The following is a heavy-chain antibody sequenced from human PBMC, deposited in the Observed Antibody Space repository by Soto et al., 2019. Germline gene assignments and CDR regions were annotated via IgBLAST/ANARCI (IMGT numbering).Heavy chain of an antibody. CDR1: GYTFTSYA. CDR2: INAGNGNT. Sequence: GASVKVSCKASGYTFTSYAMHWVRQAPGQRLERMGWINAGNGNTKYSQKFQGRVTITRDTSASTAYMELSSLRSEDTAVYYCAIEETKMYAHYYGMDVWGQGTTVTVSS. V-gene: IGHV1-3*01. CDR3: AIEETKMYAHYYGMDV. D-gene: IGHD2-8*01. J-gene: IGHJ6*02.